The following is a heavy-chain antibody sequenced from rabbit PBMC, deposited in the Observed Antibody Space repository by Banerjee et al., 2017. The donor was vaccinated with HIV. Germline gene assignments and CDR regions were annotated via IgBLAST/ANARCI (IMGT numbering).Heavy chain of an antibody. Sequence: QEQLEESGGDLVKPEGSLTITCTASGFSFSNKYVMCWVRQAPGKGLEWIACINTSSGNTVYASWANGRFTISKTSSTTVTLRMTSLTAADTATYFCARDRYYVYYGMDLWGQGTLVTVS. V-gene: IGHV1S45*01. D-gene: IGHD1-1*01. CDR2: INTSSGNT. J-gene: IGHJ6*01. CDR1: GFSFSNKYV. CDR3: ARDRYYVYYGMDL.